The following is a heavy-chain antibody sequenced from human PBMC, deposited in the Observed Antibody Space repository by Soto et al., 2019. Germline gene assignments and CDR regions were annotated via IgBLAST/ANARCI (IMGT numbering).Heavy chain of an antibody. CDR3: VRQVDLGYYSCPSCYKDVGYFDF. CDR2: ISGSSVTV. CDR1: GFTFNYYT. J-gene: IGHJ4*02. V-gene: IGHV3-48*02. Sequence: EVQLVESGGGLVQPGGSLRLSCAASGFTFNYYTMNWVRQAPGKGLEWVGYISGSSVTVNYADSVKGRFTISRDNAKTSLFFQMIILRYADTAVYYCVRQVDLGYYSCPSCYKDVGYFDFWGQGTLVTVSS. D-gene: IGHD2-15*01.